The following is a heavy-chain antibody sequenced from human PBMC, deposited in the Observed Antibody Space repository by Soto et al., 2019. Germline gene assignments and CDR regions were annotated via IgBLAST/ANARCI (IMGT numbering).Heavy chain of an antibody. CDR2: IWYDGSNK. Sequence: QVQLVESGGGVVQPGRSLRLSCAASGFTFSSYGMHWVRQAPGKGLEWVAVIWYDGSNKYYADSVKGRFTISRDNSKTTLYLQMNSLRAEDTAVYYCARAELHIDYWGQGTLVTVSS. V-gene: IGHV3-33*01. CDR1: GFTFSSYG. D-gene: IGHD1-7*01. CDR3: ARAELHIDY. J-gene: IGHJ4*02.